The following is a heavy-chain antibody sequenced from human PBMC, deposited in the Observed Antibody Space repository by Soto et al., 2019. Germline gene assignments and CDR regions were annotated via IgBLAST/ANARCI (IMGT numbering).Heavy chain of an antibody. V-gene: IGHV1-69*01. CDR3: ARASGIEAFSYYGMDV. D-gene: IGHD6-13*01. J-gene: IGHJ6*02. CDR1: GGPFISYA. CDR2: IIPIFGTA. Sequence: SVKVSCTASGGPFISYAISWVRQAPGQGLEWMGGIIPIFGTANYAQKFQGRVTITADESTSTAYMELSSLRSEDTAVYYCARASGIEAFSYYGMDVWGQGTTVTVSS.